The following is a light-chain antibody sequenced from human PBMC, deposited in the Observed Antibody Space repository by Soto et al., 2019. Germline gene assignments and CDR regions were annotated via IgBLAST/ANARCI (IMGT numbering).Light chain of an antibody. V-gene: IGLV2-14*01. J-gene: IGLJ3*02. CDR3: SSYTSSSTYWV. CDR2: DVS. Sequence: QSALTQPASVSGSPGQSITISCTGTSSDAGGYNYVSWYQQHPGKAPKLMILDVSSRPSGVSNRFSGSKSGNTASLTISGLQAEDEAHYFCSSYTSSSTYWVFGGGTKLTVL. CDR1: SSDAGGYNY.